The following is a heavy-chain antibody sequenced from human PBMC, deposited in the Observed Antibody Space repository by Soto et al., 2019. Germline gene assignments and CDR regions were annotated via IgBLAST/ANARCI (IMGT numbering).Heavy chain of an antibody. J-gene: IGHJ4*02. Sequence: GGSPRLSSASSGCIVSSKSMTWVRQAPGKGLEWVSFIYSGGSTYYPDSVKGRFTISRDNSKNTLYLQMNSLRAEDTAVYYCARGKSSGNFDSWGQGTLVTVSS. D-gene: IGHD6-19*01. V-gene: IGHV3-66*01. CDR1: GCIVSSKS. CDR3: ARGKSSGNFDS. CDR2: IYSGGST.